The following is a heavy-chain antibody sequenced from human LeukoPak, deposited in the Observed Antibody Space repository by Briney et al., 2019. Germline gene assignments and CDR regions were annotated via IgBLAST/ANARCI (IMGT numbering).Heavy chain of an antibody. CDR1: GGSISSSTYY. D-gene: IGHD3-3*01. Sequence: SETLSLTCTVSGGSISSSTYYWGWIRQPPGKGLEWIGNVYYSGNTYYNPSLESRVTIPVDTSKNQFSLKLTSVTAADTAVYYCARDGFLAVDYWGQGTLVTVSS. V-gene: IGHV4-39*07. CDR3: ARDGFLAVDY. CDR2: VYYSGNT. J-gene: IGHJ4*02.